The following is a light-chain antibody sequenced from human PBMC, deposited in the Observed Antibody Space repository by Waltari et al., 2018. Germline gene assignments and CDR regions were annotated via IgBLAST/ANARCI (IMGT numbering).Light chain of an antibody. V-gene: IGKV1-39*01. J-gene: IGKJ3*01. CDR2: GAS. CDR1: QSITTY. Sequence: DIQMTKSPSSLSASVGDRVTITCRASQSITTYLNWYQQKPGKAPNLLIYGASSLQSGVPSRFSGSGSGTDFTLTISSLQPEDFVTYYCQQTYSTPPFTFGPGTKVDI. CDR3: QQTYSTPPFT.